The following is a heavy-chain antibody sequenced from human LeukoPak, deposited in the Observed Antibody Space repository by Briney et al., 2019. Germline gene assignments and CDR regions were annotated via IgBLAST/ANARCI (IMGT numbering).Heavy chain of an antibody. Sequence: PPETLSLTCTVSGGSISSYYWSWIRQPPGKGLEWIGYIYYSGSTNYNPSLKSRVTISVDTSKNQFSLKLSSVTAADTAVYYCARHFELWGGFPGIAAAGAYNWFDPWGQGTLVTVSS. D-gene: IGHD6-13*01. CDR2: IYYSGST. V-gene: IGHV4-59*08. CDR1: GGSISSYY. CDR3: ARHFELWGGFPGIAAAGAYNWFDP. J-gene: IGHJ5*02.